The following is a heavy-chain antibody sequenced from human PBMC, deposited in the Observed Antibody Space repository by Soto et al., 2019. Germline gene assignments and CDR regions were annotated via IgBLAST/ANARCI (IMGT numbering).Heavy chain of an antibody. Sequence: VRLVQSGSEVKKPGSSVKVSGKASGGTFSSYAISWVRQAPGQGLEWMGGIIPIFGTANYAQKFQGRVTITADESTSTAYMEPSSLRSEDTAVYYCARGITGTVSYYYGMDVWGQGTTVTVSS. J-gene: IGHJ6*02. CDR2: IIPIFGTA. V-gene: IGHV1-69*12. CDR1: GGTFSSYA. CDR3: ARGITGTVSYYYGMDV. D-gene: IGHD1-20*01.